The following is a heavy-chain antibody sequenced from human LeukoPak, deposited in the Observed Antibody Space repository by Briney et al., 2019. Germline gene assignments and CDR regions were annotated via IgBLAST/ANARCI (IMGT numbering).Heavy chain of an antibody. CDR3: ARHTRGKNWFDP. D-gene: IGHD3-3*01. J-gene: IGHJ5*02. Sequence: SETLSLTCAVYGGSFSGHYWSWIRQPPGKGLEWIGSIYYSGSTYYNPSLKSRVTISVDTSKNQFSLKLSSVTAADTAVYYCARHTRGKNWFDPWGQGTLVTVSS. V-gene: IGHV4-34*01. CDR1: GGSFSGHY. CDR2: IYYSGST.